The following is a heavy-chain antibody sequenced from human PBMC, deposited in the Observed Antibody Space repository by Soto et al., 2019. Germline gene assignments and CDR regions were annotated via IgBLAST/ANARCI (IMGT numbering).Heavy chain of an antibody. CDR3: TRLKGDITGSTFFYPNSDVFHI. Sequence: PGGSLRLSCAASGFTFSGSAMHWVRQASGKGLEWVGRIRSKANSYATAYAASVKGRFTISRDDSKNTTYLQMNSLKTEDTAVYYCTRLKGDITGSTFFYPNSDVFHILGQGTTVSV. D-gene: IGHD1-20*01. J-gene: IGHJ3*02. V-gene: IGHV3-73*01. CDR2: IRSKANSYAT. CDR1: GFTFSGSA.